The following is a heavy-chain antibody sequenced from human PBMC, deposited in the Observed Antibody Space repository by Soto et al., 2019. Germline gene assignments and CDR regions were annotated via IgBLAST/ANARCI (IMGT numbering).Heavy chain of an antibody. CDR3: SREIVTAGGNNYFDP. J-gene: IGHJ5*02. CDR1: GGTVASSHW. CDR2: VYHTGET. V-gene: IGHV4-4*02. Sequence: QVQLQESGPRLVKPSESLSLTCGVSGGTVASSHWWSWVRQSPGRGLEWIGNVYHTGETNFNPSLQSRVTFSVDKSNNQFSLRLTSVTAADTAVYFCSREIVTAGGNNYFDPWGPGTLVTVSS. D-gene: IGHD2-21*02.